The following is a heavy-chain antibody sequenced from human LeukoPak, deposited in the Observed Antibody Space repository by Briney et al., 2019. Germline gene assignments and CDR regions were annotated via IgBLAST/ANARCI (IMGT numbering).Heavy chain of an antibody. Sequence: ASVTVSCKASGYTFTGYYMHWVRQAPGQGLEWMGWINPNSGGTNYAQKFQGRVTMTRDTSISTAYMELSRLRSDDTAVYYCARLGYCSSTSCSNSDYYYYGMDVWGQGTTVTVSS. V-gene: IGHV1-2*02. CDR2: INPNSGGT. CDR1: GYTFTGYY. D-gene: IGHD2-2*01. J-gene: IGHJ6*02. CDR3: ARLGYCSSTSCSNSDYYYYGMDV.